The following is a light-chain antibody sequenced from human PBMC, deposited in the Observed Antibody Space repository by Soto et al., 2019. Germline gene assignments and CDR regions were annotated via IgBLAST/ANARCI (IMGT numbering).Light chain of an antibody. CDR2: GAS. CDR3: QQYGTSPYT. Sequence: DIVLTQSPGTLSFSPGDRATLSCRASQIITSNQLAWYQHRPGQAPRLLIYGASSRAAGIPDRFTGSGSGTDFILTIKRLEPEDFAVYYCQQYGTSPYTFGQGARLDFK. CDR1: QIITSNQ. V-gene: IGKV3-20*01. J-gene: IGKJ2*01.